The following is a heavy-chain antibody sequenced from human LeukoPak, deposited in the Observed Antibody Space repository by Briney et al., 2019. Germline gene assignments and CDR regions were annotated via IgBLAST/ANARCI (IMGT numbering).Heavy chain of an antibody. Sequence: SETLSLTCTVSGGSFSSGSYYWSWIRQPAGKGLEWIGRIYTSGSTNYNPSLKSRATISVDTTKDQFSLKLSSVTAADTAVYYCARRRRGDYGRGYFDYWGQGTLVTVSS. D-gene: IGHD4-17*01. CDR3: ARRRRGDYGRGYFDY. J-gene: IGHJ4*02. CDR1: GGSFSSGSYY. V-gene: IGHV4-61*02. CDR2: IYTSGST.